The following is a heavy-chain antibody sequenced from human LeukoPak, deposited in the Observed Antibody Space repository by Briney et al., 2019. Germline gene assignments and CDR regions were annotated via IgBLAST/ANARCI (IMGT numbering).Heavy chain of an antibody. V-gene: IGHV3-21*01. Sequence: PGGSLRLSCAASGFTFSSYSMNWVRQAPGKGLEWVSSISSSSSYIYYTDSVKGRFTISRDNAKNSLYLQMNSLRAEDTAVYYCARDGIVGATGWNYWGQGTLVTVSS. CDR1: GFTFSSYS. D-gene: IGHD1-26*01. J-gene: IGHJ4*02. CDR3: ARDGIVGATGWNY. CDR2: ISSSSSYI.